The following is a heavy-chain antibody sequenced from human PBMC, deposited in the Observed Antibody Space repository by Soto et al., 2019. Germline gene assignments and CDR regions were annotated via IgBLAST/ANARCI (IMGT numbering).Heavy chain of an antibody. CDR3: AGRARPGYGSDWSFDY. CDR1: GDPIRTSRYF. J-gene: IGHJ4*02. V-gene: IGHV4-39*01. D-gene: IGHD6-19*01. Sequence: QLQLQESGPGLAKPSETLSLTCTVSGDPIRTSRYFWRWLRQPPGKGLEWIGNIYYTGSSNFHPSRTRRVTSAVDTPKNHYSLKRSSVTAADTAVYYCAGRARPGYGSDWSFDYWGQGTLVTVSS. CDR2: IYYTGSS.